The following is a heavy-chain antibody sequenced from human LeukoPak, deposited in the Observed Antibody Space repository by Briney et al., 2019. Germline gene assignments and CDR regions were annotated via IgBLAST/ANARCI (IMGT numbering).Heavy chain of an antibody. J-gene: IGHJ4*02. V-gene: IGHV1-2*02. D-gene: IGHD5-12*01. Sequence: ASLKVSCKASEYTFTVYYIHWVRQVPGQGLEWMGWINPDSGGTKFAQNFQGRVTLTRDTSISTAYMELSGLRSDDTAGYYCARGESGYDSYLDYWGQGTLVTVSS. CDR2: INPDSGGT. CDR3: ARGESGYDSYLDY. CDR1: EYTFTVYY.